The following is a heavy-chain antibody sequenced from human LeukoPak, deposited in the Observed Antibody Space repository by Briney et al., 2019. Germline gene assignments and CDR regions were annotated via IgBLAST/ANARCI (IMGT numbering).Heavy chain of an antibody. D-gene: IGHD4-11*01. Sequence: ASVTVSCKXSGYTFTGYYMHWVRQAPGQGLEWMGRINPNSGGTNYAQKFQGRVTMTRDTSISTAYMELSRLRSDDTAVYYCARAKLYSNYVYWGQGTLVTVSS. V-gene: IGHV1-2*06. CDR3: ARAKLYSNYVY. CDR2: INPNSGGT. J-gene: IGHJ4*02. CDR1: GYTFTGYY.